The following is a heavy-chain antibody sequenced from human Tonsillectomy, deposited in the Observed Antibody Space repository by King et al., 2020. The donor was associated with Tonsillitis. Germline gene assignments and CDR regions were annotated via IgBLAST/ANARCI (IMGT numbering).Heavy chain of an antibody. CDR3: ARDHITIFGVIVTTVGTFDI. V-gene: IGHV3-7*01. Sequence: VQLVESGGGLVQPGGSLRLSCAASGFTFSSYKMSWVRQAPGKGLEWVADIKGDGSEEYYWDSVKGRFTISRDNAKNSVDLQMNSLRAEDTAVYYCARDHITIFGVIVTTVGTFDIWGQGTMVTVSS. CDR2: IKGDGSEE. J-gene: IGHJ3*02. D-gene: IGHD3-3*01. CDR1: GFTFSSYK.